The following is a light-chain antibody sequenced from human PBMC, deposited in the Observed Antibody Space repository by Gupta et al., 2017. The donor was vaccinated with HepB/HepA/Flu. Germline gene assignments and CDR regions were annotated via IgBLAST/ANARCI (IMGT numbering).Light chain of an antibody. CDR2: AAA. CDR1: QSISSY. Sequence: DIQMTQSPSSLSASVGDRVTITCRASQSISSYINWYQQKPGKAPKLLIYAAASLQSGVPSRFSGSGSGTDFTLTISSLQPEDFATYYCQQSYSTPLTFGGGTKVEIK. CDR3: QQSYSTPLT. J-gene: IGKJ4*01. V-gene: IGKV1-39*01.